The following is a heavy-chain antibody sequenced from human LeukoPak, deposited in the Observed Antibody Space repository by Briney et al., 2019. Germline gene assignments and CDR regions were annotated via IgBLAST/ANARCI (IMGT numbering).Heavy chain of an antibody. V-gene: IGHV4-34*01. Sequence: PSETLSLTCAVYGGSFSGYYWSWIRQPPGKGLEWIGEINHSGSTNYNPSLKSRVTISVDTSKNQFSLKLSSVTAADTAVYYCASMVSSSYAYYYMDVWGKGTTVTISS. CDR3: ASMVSSSYAYYYMDV. CDR1: GGSFSGYY. CDR2: INHSGST. D-gene: IGHD5-18*01. J-gene: IGHJ6*03.